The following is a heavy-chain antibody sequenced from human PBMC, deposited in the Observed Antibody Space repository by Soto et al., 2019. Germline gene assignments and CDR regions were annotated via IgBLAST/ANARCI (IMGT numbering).Heavy chain of an antibody. D-gene: IGHD1-26*01. J-gene: IGHJ6*02. CDR1: GYAFSVAW. Sequence: EVQLVESGGGLVKPGGSLRLSCAASGYAFSVAWMNWVLQAPGKGLEWVGRSTSKAGGGSTDYAAPLKGRFIITRDDSKNTLHLQMNSLEIDDTAVYYFTAGVVGPTHGLEVWGQGTTGTVSS. CDR2: STSKAGGGST. V-gene: IGHV3-15*07. CDR3: TAGVVGPTHGLEV.